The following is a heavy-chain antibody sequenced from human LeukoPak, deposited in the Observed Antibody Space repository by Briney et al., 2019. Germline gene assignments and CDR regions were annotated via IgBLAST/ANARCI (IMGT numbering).Heavy chain of an antibody. D-gene: IGHD3-10*01. Sequence: EASVKVSCKASGGTFSSYAISWVRQAPGQGLEWMGGIIPIFGTANYAQKFQGRVTITADESTSTAYMELSRLTSDDTAVYYCARGGIPLIWYYFDSWGQGTLVTVSS. CDR1: GGTFSSYA. CDR2: IIPIFGTA. CDR3: ARGGIPLIWYYFDS. V-gene: IGHV1-69*13. J-gene: IGHJ4*02.